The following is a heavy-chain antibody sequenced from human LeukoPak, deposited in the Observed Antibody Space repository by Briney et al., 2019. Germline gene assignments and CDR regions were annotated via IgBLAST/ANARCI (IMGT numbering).Heavy chain of an antibody. CDR1: GYTFTSYD. V-gene: IGHV1-8*01. CDR3: ARGMVVAATRYYYYGMDV. Sequence: ASVKVSCKASGYTFTSYDINWVRQATGQGLEWMGWMNPNSGNTGYAQKFQGRVTMTRNTSIGTAYMELSSLRSEDTAVYYCARGMVVAATRYYYYGMDVWGQGTMVTVSS. CDR2: MNPNSGNT. J-gene: IGHJ6*02. D-gene: IGHD2-15*01.